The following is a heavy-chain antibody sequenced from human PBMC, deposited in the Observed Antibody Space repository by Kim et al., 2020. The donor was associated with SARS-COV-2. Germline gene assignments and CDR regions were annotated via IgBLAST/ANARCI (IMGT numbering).Heavy chain of an antibody. CDR3: ARAIPSDFWSGYYLDY. CDR1: GGSISSYY. D-gene: IGHD3-3*01. Sequence: SETLSLTCTVSGGSISSYYWSWIRQPPGKGLEWIGYIYYSGSTNYNPSLKSRVTISVDTSKNQFSLKLSSVTAADTAVYYCARAIPSDFWSGYYLDYWGQGTLVTVSS. J-gene: IGHJ4*02. V-gene: IGHV4-59*13. CDR2: IYYSGST.